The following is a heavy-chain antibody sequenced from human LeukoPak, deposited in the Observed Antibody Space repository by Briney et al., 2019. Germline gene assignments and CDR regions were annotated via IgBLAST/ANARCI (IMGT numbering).Heavy chain of an antibody. V-gene: IGHV4-34*01. CDR2: INHSGST. J-gene: IGHJ4*02. Sequence: SETLSLTCAVYGGSFSGYYWSWIRQPPGKRLEWIGEINHSGSTNYNPSLKSRVTISVDTSKNQFSLKLSSVTAADTAVYYCARVSRNGWLQYFDYWGQGTLVTVSS. CDR3: ARVSRNGWLQYFDY. CDR1: GGSFSGYY. D-gene: IGHD5-24*01.